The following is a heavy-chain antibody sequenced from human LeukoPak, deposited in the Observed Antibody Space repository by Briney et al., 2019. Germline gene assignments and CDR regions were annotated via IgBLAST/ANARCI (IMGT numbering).Heavy chain of an antibody. V-gene: IGHV5-51*01. Sequence: GESLKISCKGSGYSFTSYWIGWVRQMPGKGLEWMGIIYPGDSDTRYSPSFQGQVTISADKSISTAYLQWSSLKASDTAMYYCARHAHAYCGGDCYFNYWGQGTLVTVSS. CDR1: GYSFTSYW. CDR2: IYPGDSDT. CDR3: ARHAHAYCGGDCYFNY. D-gene: IGHD2-21*02. J-gene: IGHJ4*02.